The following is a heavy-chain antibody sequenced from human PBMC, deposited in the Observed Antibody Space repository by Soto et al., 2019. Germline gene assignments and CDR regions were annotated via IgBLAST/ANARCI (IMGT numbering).Heavy chain of an antibody. Sequence: GGSLRLSCAASGFTFSNAWMSWVRQAPGKGLEWVSAISGSGGSTYYADSVKGLFTISRDNSKNTLYLQMNSLRAEDTAVYYCAKVPAKTAGGYYGMDVWGQGTTVTVSS. D-gene: IGHD2-2*01. CDR3: AKVPAKTAGGYYGMDV. CDR1: GFTFSNAW. V-gene: IGHV3-23*01. CDR2: ISGSGGST. J-gene: IGHJ6*02.